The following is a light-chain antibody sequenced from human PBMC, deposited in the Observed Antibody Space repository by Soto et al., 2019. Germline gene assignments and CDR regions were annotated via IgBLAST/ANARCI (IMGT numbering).Light chain of an antibody. CDR2: TNS. CDR3: ATWDDSRKGVI. CDR1: GSNIGSNS. Sequence: QSVLTQPPSASGTPGQRVTLSCSGSGSNIGSNSVSWYQQLPGTAPKLLVYTNSQRSSGVPDRFSGSKSGTSASLAISGLLAEDEAGYYCATWDDSRKGVIFGGGTKVTVL. J-gene: IGLJ2*01. V-gene: IGLV1-44*01.